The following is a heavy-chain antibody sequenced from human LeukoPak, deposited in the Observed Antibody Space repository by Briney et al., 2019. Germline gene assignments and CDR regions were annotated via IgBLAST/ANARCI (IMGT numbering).Heavy chain of an antibody. J-gene: IGHJ4*02. Sequence: SQTLSLTCTVSGGSISSGSYYWSWIRQPAGKGLEWIGRIYTSGSTNYNPSLKSRVTISVDTSKNQFSLKLSSVTAADTAVYYCAREGRITIFGVVPEPDYWGQGTLVTVSS. V-gene: IGHV4-61*02. CDR1: GGSISSGSYY. CDR2: IYTSGST. D-gene: IGHD3-3*01. CDR3: AREGRITIFGVVPEPDY.